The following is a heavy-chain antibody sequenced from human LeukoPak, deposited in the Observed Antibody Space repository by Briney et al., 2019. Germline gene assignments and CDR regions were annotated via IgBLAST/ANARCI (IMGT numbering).Heavy chain of an antibody. D-gene: IGHD3-22*01. CDR2: INQDGSVK. V-gene: IGHV3-7*01. Sequence: PGGSLRLSCAASGFAFSTYWMGWVRQAPGKGLEWVGNINQDGSVKHYVDSVRGRFTISRDNARNSLYLQMNSLRAEDTAVYYCARDLILRPYYYDSSGYYQRGFDYWGQGTLVTVSS. CDR3: ARDLILRPYYYDSSGYYQRGFDY. J-gene: IGHJ4*02. CDR1: GFAFSTYW.